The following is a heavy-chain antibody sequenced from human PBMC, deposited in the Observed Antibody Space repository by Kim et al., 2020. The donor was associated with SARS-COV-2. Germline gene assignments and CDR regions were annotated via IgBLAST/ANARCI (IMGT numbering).Heavy chain of an antibody. V-gene: IGHV1-2*04. D-gene: IGHD1-20*01. CDR2: INPNSGGT. Sequence: ASVKVSCKASGYTFTGYYIHWVRQAPGQGLEWMGWINPNSGGTKYAQKFQGWVTMTRDTSISTAYMELSRLRSADTAVYYCAVGGIKYFDPWGQGTLVTVSS. J-gene: IGHJ5*02. CDR1: GYTFTGYY. CDR3: AVGGIKYFDP.